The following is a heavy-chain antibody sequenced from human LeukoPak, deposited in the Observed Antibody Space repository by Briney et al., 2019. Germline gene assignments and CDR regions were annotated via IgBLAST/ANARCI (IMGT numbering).Heavy chain of an antibody. CDR3: ARDYGTGVSYYVNWFDL. D-gene: IGHD1-26*01. Sequence: GGSLRLSCAASGFTFRSYAMHWVRQAPGKGLEWVAVISYDGSNKYYADSVKGRFTISRDNSKNTLYLQMNSLRAEDTAVYYCARDYGTGVSYYVNWFDLWGQGTLVTVSS. J-gene: IGHJ5*02. CDR2: ISYDGSNK. CDR1: GFTFRSYA. V-gene: IGHV3-30-3*01.